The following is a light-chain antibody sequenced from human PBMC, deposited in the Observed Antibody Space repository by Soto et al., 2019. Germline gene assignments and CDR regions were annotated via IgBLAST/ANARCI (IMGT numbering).Light chain of an antibody. V-gene: IGKV2-28*01. Sequence: DIVMTQSPLSLPVTPGEPASIFFRAMHGLLHSNGYNYLDWYLQKPGQSPQLLIYLGSNRASGVPDRFSGSGSGTDFTLKISRVEAEDVGVYYCMQPLQSWTFGQGTKVDIK. CDR3: MQPLQSWT. CDR1: HGLLHSNGYNY. CDR2: LGS. J-gene: IGKJ1*01.